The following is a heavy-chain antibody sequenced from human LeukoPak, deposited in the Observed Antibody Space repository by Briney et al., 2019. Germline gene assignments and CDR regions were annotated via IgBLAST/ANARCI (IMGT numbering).Heavy chain of an antibody. J-gene: IGHJ4*02. CDR2: IYYSGST. CDR1: GGSFSGYY. CDR3: ARASYSYGYALDY. D-gene: IGHD5-18*01. V-gene: IGHV4-59*01. Sequence: PSETLSLTCAVYGGSFSGYYWSWIRQPPGKGLEWIGYIYYSGSTNYNPSLKSRVTISVDTSKNQFSLKLSSVTAADTAVYYCARASYSYGYALDYWGQGTLVTVSS.